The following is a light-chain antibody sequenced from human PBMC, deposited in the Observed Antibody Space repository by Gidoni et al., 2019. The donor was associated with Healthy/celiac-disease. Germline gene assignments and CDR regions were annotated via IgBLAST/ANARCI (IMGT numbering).Light chain of an antibody. CDR3: QQYNNWPTIT. Sequence: EIVMTQSPATLSVSPGERATLSCRASQSVSSNLAWYQQKPGQAPRLLIYGASTRATGIPARLSGSGSGTEFTITISSLQSEEFAVYYCQQYNNWPTITFGQGTRLEIK. CDR1: QSVSSN. CDR2: GAS. J-gene: IGKJ5*01. V-gene: IGKV3-15*01.